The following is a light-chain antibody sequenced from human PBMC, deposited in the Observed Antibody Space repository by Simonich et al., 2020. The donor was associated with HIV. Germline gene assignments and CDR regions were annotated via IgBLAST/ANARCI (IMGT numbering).Light chain of an antibody. V-gene: IGKV3-15*01. Sequence: EIVMTQSPATLSVSPGERATLSGRASQSVSSNLAWYQQKPGQAPRLLIYGASTRATCIPARFSGSGSGTEFTLTISSMQSEDFAVYYCQQYNNWPFTFGPGTKVDIK. CDR3: QQYNNWPFT. J-gene: IGKJ3*01. CDR1: QSVSSN. CDR2: GAS.